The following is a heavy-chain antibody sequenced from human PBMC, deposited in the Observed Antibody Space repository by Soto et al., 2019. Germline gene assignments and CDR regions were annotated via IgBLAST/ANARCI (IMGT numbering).Heavy chain of an antibody. Sequence: QVHLVQSGAEVKKAGASVKVSCKVSGDTLSELSMHWVRQAPGKGLEWMGGFDPEDGETLYAQKFRGRVTMTEDTSTDTAYMELSSLRSEDTAVYYCALCVAGSSTSEFYFDYWGQGTLVTVSS. D-gene: IGHD2-21*01. CDR2: FDPEDGET. J-gene: IGHJ4*01. CDR1: GDTLSELS. CDR3: ALCVAGSSTSEFYFDY. V-gene: IGHV1-24*01.